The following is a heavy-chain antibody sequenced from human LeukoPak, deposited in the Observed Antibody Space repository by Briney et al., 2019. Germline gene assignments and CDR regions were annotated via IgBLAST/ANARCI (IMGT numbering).Heavy chain of an antibody. Sequence: SETLSLTCTVSGGSISSYYWSWIRRPPGKGLEWIGTIHYSGSTYYNPTLKSRVTISVDTSKNQFSLKLSSVTAADTAVYCCASSIIPLGPFYFDYWGQGTLVTVSS. CDR3: ASSIIPLGPFYFDY. D-gene: IGHD1-14*01. J-gene: IGHJ4*02. CDR2: IHYSGST. V-gene: IGHV4-59*04. CDR1: GGSISSYY.